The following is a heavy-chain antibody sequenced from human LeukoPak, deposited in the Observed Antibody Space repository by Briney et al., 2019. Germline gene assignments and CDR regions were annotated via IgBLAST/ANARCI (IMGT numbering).Heavy chain of an antibody. CDR2: IYYSGST. D-gene: IGHD4/OR15-4a*01. J-gene: IGHJ4*02. V-gene: IGHV4-59*08. CDR3: ARLKRPYGGFDY. CDR1: GGSISSYY. Sequence: SETLSLTCTVSGGSISSYYWSWIRQPPGKGLEWTGYIYYSGSTNYNPSLKSRVTISVDTSKNQFSLKLSSVTAADTAVYYCARLKRPYGGFDYWGQGTLVTVSS.